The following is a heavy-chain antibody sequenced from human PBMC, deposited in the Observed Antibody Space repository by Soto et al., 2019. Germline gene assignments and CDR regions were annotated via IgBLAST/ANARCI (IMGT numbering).Heavy chain of an antibody. Sequence: PSETLSLSCTVSGGSISSGGYSWNWIRQPPGKGLEWIGNIYQSGTTDYNPSLKSRVTISVDSSKNQFSLKLSSVTAADTAVYYCASDKITGLFDYWGQGTPVTVSS. CDR3: ASDKITGLFDY. J-gene: IGHJ4*02. CDR2: IYQSGTT. CDR1: GGSISSGGYS. D-gene: IGHD2-8*02. V-gene: IGHV4-30-2*01.